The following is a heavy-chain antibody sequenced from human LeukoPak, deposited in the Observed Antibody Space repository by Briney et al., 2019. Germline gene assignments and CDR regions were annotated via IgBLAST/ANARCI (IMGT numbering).Heavy chain of an antibody. Sequence: SETLSLTCTVSGGSISSYYWSWIRQPPGKGLEWIGYIYYSGSTNYNPSLKSRVTISVDTSKNQFSLKLSSVTAADTAVYYCARHTGELTLASWGQGTLVTVSS. CDR1: GGSISSYY. V-gene: IGHV4-59*08. J-gene: IGHJ5*02. CDR3: ARHTGELTLAS. D-gene: IGHD1-26*01. CDR2: IYYSGST.